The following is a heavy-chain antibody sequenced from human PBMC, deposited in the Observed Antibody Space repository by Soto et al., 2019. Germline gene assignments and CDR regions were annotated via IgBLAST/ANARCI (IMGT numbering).Heavy chain of an antibody. J-gene: IGHJ5*02. D-gene: IGHD1-26*01. Sequence: ASVKVSCKASGYTFTSYYMHWVRQAPGQRLEWMGWINAGNGNTNYAQKLQGRVTMTTDTSTSTAYMELRSLRSDDTAVYYCARVVGALGHWFDPRGQGTLVTVSS. CDR2: INAGNGNT. V-gene: IGHV1-18*04. CDR3: ARVVGALGHWFDP. CDR1: GYTFTSYY.